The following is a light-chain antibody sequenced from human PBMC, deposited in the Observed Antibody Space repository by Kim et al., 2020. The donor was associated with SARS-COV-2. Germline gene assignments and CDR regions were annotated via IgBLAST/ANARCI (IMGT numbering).Light chain of an antibody. Sequence: SLSPGERATLSCRASQSVAGFLAWYQQRPGQAPRLLIHGASSRAAGIPDRISGSGSGTDFTLTISRLQPEDFAVYYCQQYHSSPATFGQGTKLEIK. CDR1: QSVAGF. V-gene: IGKV3-20*01. J-gene: IGKJ2*01. CDR2: GAS. CDR3: QQYHSSPAT.